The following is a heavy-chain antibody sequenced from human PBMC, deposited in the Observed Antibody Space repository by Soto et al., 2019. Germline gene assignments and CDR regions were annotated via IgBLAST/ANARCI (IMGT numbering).Heavy chain of an antibody. CDR3: ARDSLRYSSGWLSYFDY. J-gene: IGHJ4*02. CDR1: GFTFSSYG. D-gene: IGHD6-19*01. Sequence: QVQLVESGGGVVQPGRSLRLSCAASGFTFSSYGMHWVRQAPGKGLEWVAVIWYDGSSKYYADSVKGRFTISRDNSKNTLYLQMNSLRAEDTAVYYCARDSLRYSSGWLSYFDYWGQGTLVPVSS. V-gene: IGHV3-33*01. CDR2: IWYDGSSK.